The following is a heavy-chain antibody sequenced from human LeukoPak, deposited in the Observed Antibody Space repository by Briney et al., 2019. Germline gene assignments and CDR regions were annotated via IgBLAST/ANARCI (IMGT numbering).Heavy chain of an antibody. Sequence: PGGSLRLSCAASGFTFYDYGMSWVRHAPGKGLEWVSGINWNGGSTVYADSVKGRFTISRDNAKNSLYLQMNSLRAEDTALYYCARDGPDLGYCSSTSCSKRGYYFDYWGQGTLVTVSS. CDR3: ARDGPDLGYCSSTSCSKRGYYFDY. V-gene: IGHV3-20*04. CDR1: GFTFYDYG. CDR2: INWNGGST. D-gene: IGHD2-2*01. J-gene: IGHJ4*02.